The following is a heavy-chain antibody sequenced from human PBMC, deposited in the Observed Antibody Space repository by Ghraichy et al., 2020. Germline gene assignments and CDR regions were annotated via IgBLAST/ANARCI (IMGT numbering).Heavy chain of an antibody. CDR1: GDSVSSGIAA. Sequence: SQTLSLTRAISGDSVSSGIAAWNWVRQSPSRGLEWLGRTYYRSQWHHDYAVSVQGRITISPDTSKNHFSLQLNSVTSEDTAVYYCARDQNGFVYWGQGIQVTVSS. J-gene: IGHJ1*01. V-gene: IGHV6-1*01. D-gene: IGHD5-24*01. CDR3: ARDQNGFVY. CDR2: TYYRSQWHH.